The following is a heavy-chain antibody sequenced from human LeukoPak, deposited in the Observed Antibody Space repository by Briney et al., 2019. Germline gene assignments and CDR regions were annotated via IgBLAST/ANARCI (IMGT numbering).Heavy chain of an antibody. CDR1: GGTFSSYA. V-gene: IGHV1-69*05. Sequence: SVKVSCKASGGTFSSYAISLVRQAPGQGLEWMGRIIPIFGTANYAQKFQGRVTITTDESTSTAYMELSSLRSEDTAVYYCARDFDCSGGSCHYYFDYWGQGTLVTVSS. CDR2: IIPIFGTA. J-gene: IGHJ4*02. D-gene: IGHD2-15*01. CDR3: ARDFDCSGGSCHYYFDY.